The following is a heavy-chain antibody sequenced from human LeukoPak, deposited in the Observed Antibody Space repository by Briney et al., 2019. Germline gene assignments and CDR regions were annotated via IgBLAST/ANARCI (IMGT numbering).Heavy chain of an antibody. D-gene: IGHD6-19*01. CDR2: IEYNGHT. CDR3: ARLTALAGNRWACDI. V-gene: IGHV4-39*01. Sequence: SETLSLTCTVSGGSIGGYTFYWDRMPPPPGQDLEWITTIEYNGHTFYNPSLTSRDAISIDMSKSQCSAHLRSVTAADTAIYYCARLTALAGNRWACDIWAPGTMVTVSS. J-gene: IGHJ3*02. CDR1: GGSIGGYTFY.